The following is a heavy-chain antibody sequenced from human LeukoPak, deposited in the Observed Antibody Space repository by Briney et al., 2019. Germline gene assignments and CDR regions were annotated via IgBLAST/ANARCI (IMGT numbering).Heavy chain of an antibody. D-gene: IGHD2-2*01. J-gene: IGHJ6*03. CDR3: ATEAPVVPAPDYYYYYVDV. Sequence: GASVKVSCKVSGYTLTELSMHWARQAPGKGLEWMGGFDPEDGETIYAQKFQGRVTMTEDTSTDTAYMELSSLRSEDTAVYYCATEAPVVPAPDYYYYYVDVWGKGTTVTVSS. V-gene: IGHV1-24*01. CDR2: FDPEDGET. CDR1: GYTLTELS.